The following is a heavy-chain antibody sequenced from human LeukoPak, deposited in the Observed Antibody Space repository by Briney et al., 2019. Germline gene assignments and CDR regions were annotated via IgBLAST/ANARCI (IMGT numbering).Heavy chain of an antibody. D-gene: IGHD6-6*01. J-gene: IGHJ4*02. V-gene: IGHV4-34*10. CDR3: ARAREFSSSSGRSYYFDS. Sequence: SETLSLTCAVYGGSFRDYYWSWIRQPPGKGLEWIGEVNHSGSANYNPSLKSRITISVDTSKNQFSLKLSSVTAADTAVYYCARAREFSSSSGRSYYFDSWGQGTLVTVSS. CDR1: GGSFRDYY. CDR2: VNHSGSA.